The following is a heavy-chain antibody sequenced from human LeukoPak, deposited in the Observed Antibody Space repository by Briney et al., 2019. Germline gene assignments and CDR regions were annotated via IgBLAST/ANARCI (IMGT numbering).Heavy chain of an antibody. V-gene: IGHV3-7*01. Sequence: GGSLRLSCAASGFTFSSYWMSWVRQAPGKGLEWVANIKQDGSEKYYVDSVKGRFTISRDNAKNSLYLQMNSLRAEDTAVYYCARDLLKGRYGSGSYDYWGQGTLVTVSS. D-gene: IGHD3-10*01. CDR2: IKQDGSEK. J-gene: IGHJ4*02. CDR1: GFTFSSYW. CDR3: ARDLLKGRYGSGSYDY.